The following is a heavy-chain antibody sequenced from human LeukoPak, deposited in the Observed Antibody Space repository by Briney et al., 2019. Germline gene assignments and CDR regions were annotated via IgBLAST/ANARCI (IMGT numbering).Heavy chain of an antibody. CDR2: IYYSGST. Sequence: PSETLSLTCTVSGGSISSSSYYWGWIRQPPGKGLEWIGSIYYSGSTYYNPSLKSRVTISVDTSKNQFSLKLSSVTAADTAVYYCARPPKSSSPFHPFDYWGQGTLVTVSS. CDR1: GGSISSSSYY. CDR3: ARPPKSSSPFHPFDY. D-gene: IGHD6-6*01. J-gene: IGHJ4*02. V-gene: IGHV4-39*01.